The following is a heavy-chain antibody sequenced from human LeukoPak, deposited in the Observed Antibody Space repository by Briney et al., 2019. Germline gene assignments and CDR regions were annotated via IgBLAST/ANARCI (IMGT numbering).Heavy chain of an antibody. CDR3: ARGRYGSGIYRAYYYGMDV. Sequence: PSETLSLTCTVSGGSNSSYYFSWIRQPPGKGLEWIGYIYYSGSTNYNPSLKSRVTISVDTSKNQFSLKLSSVTAADTAVYYCARGRYGSGIYRAYYYGMDVWGQGTTVTVSS. CDR2: IYYSGST. D-gene: IGHD3-10*01. J-gene: IGHJ6*02. CDR1: GGSNSSYY. V-gene: IGHV4-59*01.